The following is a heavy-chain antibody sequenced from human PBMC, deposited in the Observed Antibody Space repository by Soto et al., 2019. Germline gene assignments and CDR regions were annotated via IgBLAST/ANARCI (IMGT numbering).Heavy chain of an antibody. CDR2: ISYDGSNK. V-gene: IGHV3-30-3*01. CDR3: ARPRYYYGSGSYYNLLEAFDI. J-gene: IGHJ3*02. Sequence: QVQLVESGGGVVQPGRSLRLSCAASGFTFSNYAIHWVRQAPGKGLEWVAVISYDGSNKYYADSVKGRFTISRDNSANTLYLQMNSLRAEDTAVYYCARPRYYYGSGSYYNLLEAFDIWGQGTMVTVSS. D-gene: IGHD3-10*01. CDR1: GFTFSNYA.